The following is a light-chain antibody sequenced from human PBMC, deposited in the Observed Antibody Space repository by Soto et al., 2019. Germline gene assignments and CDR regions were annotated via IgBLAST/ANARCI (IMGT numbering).Light chain of an antibody. CDR1: QSISSSY. V-gene: IGKV3-20*01. CDR3: QQYGNAPQA. Sequence: EIVLTQSPDTLSLSPGERATLSCRARQSISSSYLAWYQQKPGQAPRLLIYGASSRATGIPDRFSGSGSGTDFTLTISRLEPEDFAVYYGQQYGNAPQAFGQGTKLEI. CDR2: GAS. J-gene: IGKJ2*01.